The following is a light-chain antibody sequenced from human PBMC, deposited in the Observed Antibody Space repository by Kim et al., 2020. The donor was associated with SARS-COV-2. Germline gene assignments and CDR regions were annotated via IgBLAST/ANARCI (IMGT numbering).Light chain of an antibody. CDR1: QSLLHSNGYNY. CDR2: LAS. J-gene: IGKJ5*01. CDR3: MQALQTRT. V-gene: IGKV2-28*01. Sequence: DIVMTQSPVSLPVTPGEAASISCRSSQSLLHSNGYNYLDWYLQKPGQSPQLLIYLASNRASGVPDRFSGSGSGTHFTLKISRVEAEDVGVYYCMQALQTRTFGQGTRLEIK.